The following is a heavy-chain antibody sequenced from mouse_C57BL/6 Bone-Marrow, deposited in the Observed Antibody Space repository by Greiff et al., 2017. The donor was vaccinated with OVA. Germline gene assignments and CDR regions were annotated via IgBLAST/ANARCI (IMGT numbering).Heavy chain of an antibody. V-gene: IGHV1-26*01. D-gene: IGHD2-4*01. Sequence: EVQLQQSGPELVKPGASVKISCKASGYTFTDYYMNWVKQSHGKSLEWIGDINPNNGGTSYNQKFKGKATLTVDKSSSTAYMELRSLTSEDSAVYYCALYYDYDAGDGGYYFDYWGQGTTLTVSS. CDR1: GYTFTDYY. CDR3: ALYYDYDAGDGGYYFDY. CDR2: INPNNGGT. J-gene: IGHJ2*01.